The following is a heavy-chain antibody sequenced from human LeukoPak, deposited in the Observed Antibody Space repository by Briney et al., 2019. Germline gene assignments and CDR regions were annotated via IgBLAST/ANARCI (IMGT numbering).Heavy chain of an antibody. D-gene: IGHD6-19*01. V-gene: IGHV1-18*01. CDR1: GYTFTSYG. J-gene: IGHJ4*02. CDR3: ARATRGQWLVPFDY. CDR2: ISAYNGNT. Sequence: ASVKVSCKASGYTFTSYGISWLRQAPGQGLEWMGWISAYNGNTNYAQKLQGRVTMTTDTSTSTAYMELRSLRSDDTAVYYCARATRGQWLVPFDYWGQGTLVTVSS.